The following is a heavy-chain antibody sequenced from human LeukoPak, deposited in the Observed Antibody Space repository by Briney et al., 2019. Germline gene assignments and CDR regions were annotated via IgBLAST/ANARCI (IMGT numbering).Heavy chain of an antibody. V-gene: IGHV3-30*04. CDR2: ISYDGSNK. J-gene: IGHJ4*02. CDR3: ARDTQINYFDD. CDR1: GFTFSSYA. Sequence: GGSLRLSCAASGFTFSSYAMHWVRQAPGKGVEWVAVISYDGSNKYYADSVKGRFTIARDNSKNTLYLQMNSLRAEDTAVYYCARDTQINYFDDWGQGTLVTVSS. D-gene: IGHD3-16*01.